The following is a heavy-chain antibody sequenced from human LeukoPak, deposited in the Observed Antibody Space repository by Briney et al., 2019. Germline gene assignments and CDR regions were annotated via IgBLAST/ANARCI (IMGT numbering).Heavy chain of an antibody. CDR3: ARGGYDSSLDP. CDR1: GGSISSGSYY. J-gene: IGHJ5*02. D-gene: IGHD3-22*01. CDR2: IYTSGST. V-gene: IGHV4-61*02. Sequence: SQTLSLTCTVSGGSISSGSYYWSWIRQPAGKGLEWIGRIYTSGSTNYNPSLKSRVTISLDMSKNQFSLKLSSVTATDTAVYYCARGGYDSSLDPWGQGTLVTVSS.